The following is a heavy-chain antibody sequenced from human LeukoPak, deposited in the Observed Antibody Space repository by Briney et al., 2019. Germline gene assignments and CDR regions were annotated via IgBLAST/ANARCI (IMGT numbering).Heavy chain of an antibody. J-gene: IGHJ5*02. Sequence: PGRSLKLSCAASGFTFSSYGMHWVRQAPGKGLEWVAVISYDGSNKYYADSVKGRFTISRDNSKNTLYLQMNSLRAEDTAVYYCAKGTTLRPWGQGTLVTVSS. CDR2: ISYDGSNK. CDR3: AKGTTLRP. CDR1: GFTFSSYG. V-gene: IGHV3-30*18. D-gene: IGHD1-14*01.